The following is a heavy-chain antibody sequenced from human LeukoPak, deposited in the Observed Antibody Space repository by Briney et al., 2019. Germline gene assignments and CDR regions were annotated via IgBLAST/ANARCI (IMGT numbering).Heavy chain of an antibody. CDR2: IWYDGSNK. V-gene: IGHV3-33*08. J-gene: IGHJ4*02. Sequence: GGSLRLSCAASGFSFSSYGMHWVRQAPGKGLEWVAVIWYDGSNKYYADSVKGRFTISRDNSKNTLYLQMNSLRAEDTAVYYCARDLGGTGVFDYWGQGTLVTVSS. D-gene: IGHD3-16*01. CDR1: GFSFSSYG. CDR3: ARDLGGTGVFDY.